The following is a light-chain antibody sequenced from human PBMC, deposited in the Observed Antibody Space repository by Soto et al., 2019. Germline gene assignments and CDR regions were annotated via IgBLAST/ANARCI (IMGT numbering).Light chain of an antibody. Sequence: QPVLTQSPSASASLGASVKLTCTLSSGHSDFAIAWHQQQPDKGPRFLMKLNNDGTHTRGDGIPDRFSGSYSGAERYLTISSLQSEDEADYYCQTWGTGIVLFGGGTKLTVL. CDR3: QTWGTGIVL. J-gene: IGLJ2*01. CDR1: SGHSDFA. CDR2: LNNDGTH. V-gene: IGLV4-69*01.